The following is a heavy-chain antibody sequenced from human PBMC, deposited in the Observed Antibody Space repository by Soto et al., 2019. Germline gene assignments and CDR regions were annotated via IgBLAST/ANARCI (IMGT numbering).Heavy chain of an antibody. J-gene: IGHJ4*02. V-gene: IGHV2-5*01. D-gene: IGHD2-2*01. CDR1: GFSLSTSGVG. Sequence: SGPTLVNPTQTLTLTCTFSGFSLSTSGVGVGWIRQPPGKALEWLALIYWNDDKRYSPSLKSRLTITKDTSKNQVVLTMTNMDNVHTATYYCPNRYCSTTSCYLGYWGQGTLVTVS. CDR3: PNRYCSTTSCYLGY. CDR2: IYWNDDK.